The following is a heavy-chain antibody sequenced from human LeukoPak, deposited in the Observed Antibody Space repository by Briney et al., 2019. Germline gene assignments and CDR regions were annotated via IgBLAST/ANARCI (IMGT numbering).Heavy chain of an antibody. CDR2: IYYSGST. D-gene: IGHD3-10*01. Sequence: SETLSLTCTVSGGSISSSSYYWGWIRQPSGKGLEWIGSIYYSGSTYYNPSLKSRVTISVDTSKNQFSLKLSSVTAADTAVYYCARQPQKSQTTPEYCYGSGSDPMFDYWGQGTLVTVSS. V-gene: IGHV4-39*01. J-gene: IGHJ4*02. CDR1: GGSISSSSYY. CDR3: ARQPQKSQTTPEYCYGSGSDPMFDY.